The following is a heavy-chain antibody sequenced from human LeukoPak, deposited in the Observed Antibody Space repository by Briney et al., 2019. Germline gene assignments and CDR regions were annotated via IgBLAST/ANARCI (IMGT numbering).Heavy chain of an antibody. Sequence: PGGSLRLSCAASGFTFSSYDMHWVRQATGKGLEWVSAIGTAGDTYHPGSVKGRFTISRENAKNSLYLQMNSLRAEDTAVYYCARGGVTYYYGSGSYPSLIDYWGQGTLVTVSS. CDR2: IGTAGDT. V-gene: IGHV3-13*01. CDR3: ARGGVTYYYGSGSYPSLIDY. CDR1: GFTFSSYD. J-gene: IGHJ4*02. D-gene: IGHD3-10*01.